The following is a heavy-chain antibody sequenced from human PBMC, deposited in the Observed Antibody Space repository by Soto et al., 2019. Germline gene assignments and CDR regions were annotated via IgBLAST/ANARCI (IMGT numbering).Heavy chain of an antibody. J-gene: IGHJ4*02. D-gene: IGHD6-13*01. CDR3: TSIPYSSSWYVHY. Sequence: SVKVSCKTSGFIFTSSAVQWVRQARGQRLEWMGRIVVGSGNTDYAQKFHKRVTLTRDMSTSTVYMELRGLTFEDTAVYYCTSIPYSSSWYVHYWGQGTLVTVSS. CDR2: IVVGSGNT. V-gene: IGHV1-58*01. CDR1: GFIFTSSA.